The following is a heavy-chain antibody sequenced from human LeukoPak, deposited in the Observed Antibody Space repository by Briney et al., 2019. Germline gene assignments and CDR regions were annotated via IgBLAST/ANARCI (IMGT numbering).Heavy chain of an antibody. CDR2: IYYSGNT. Sequence: SETLSLTCTVSGDSISSSSSYWGWIRQPPGKGLEWIGSIYYSGNTYYNTSLKSRVTISVDTSKNQFSLKLNSVTAADTAVYYCARAAAQLWLSPHDAFDIWGQGTMVTVSS. CDR1: GDSISSSSSY. D-gene: IGHD5-18*01. V-gene: IGHV4-39*01. CDR3: ARAAAQLWLSPHDAFDI. J-gene: IGHJ3*02.